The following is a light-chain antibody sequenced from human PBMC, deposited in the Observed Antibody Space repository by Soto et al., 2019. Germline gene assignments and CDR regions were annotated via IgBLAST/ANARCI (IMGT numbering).Light chain of an antibody. Sequence: AIQLTQSPSSLSLSVGARVTISRRASQGIGNDLAWYQQKPGKAPRLLIFAASNLQSGVPSRFSGSGSGTDFTLTISRLQTEDFATYYCLQLYNFSWTFGQGTKLDIK. CDR3: LQLYNFSWT. V-gene: IGKV1-6*01. CDR1: QGIGND. J-gene: IGKJ1*01. CDR2: AAS.